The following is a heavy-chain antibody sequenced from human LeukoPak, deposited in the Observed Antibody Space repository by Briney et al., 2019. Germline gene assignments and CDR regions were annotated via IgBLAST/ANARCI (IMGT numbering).Heavy chain of an antibody. Sequence: GGSLRLSCAASGFTFSSYAMSWVRQAPGKGLEWVSAISGSGGSTYYADSVRGRFTISRDNSKNTLYLQMNSLRAEDTAVYYCAKDGPVAGTGYYFDYWGQGTLVTVSS. CDR1: GFTFSSYA. D-gene: IGHD6-19*01. CDR2: ISGSGGST. J-gene: IGHJ4*02. CDR3: AKDGPVAGTGYYFDY. V-gene: IGHV3-23*01.